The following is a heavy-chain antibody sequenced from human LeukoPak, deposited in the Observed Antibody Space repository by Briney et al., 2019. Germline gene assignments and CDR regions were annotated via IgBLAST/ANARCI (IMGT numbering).Heavy chain of an antibody. CDR1: GFTFSNVY. V-gene: IGHV3-15*01. D-gene: IGHD3-10*01. J-gene: IGHJ6*02. Sequence: PGGSLRLSCAASGFTFSNVYMSWVRQAPGKGLEWVCRIKTKTDGGATDYAAPVKGRFTISRDDSKNTLYLQMNSLKTEDTAVYYCTTSYGSGSYYYYYGMDVWGQGTTVTVSS. CDR3: TTSYGSGSYYYYYGMDV. CDR2: IKTKTDGGAT.